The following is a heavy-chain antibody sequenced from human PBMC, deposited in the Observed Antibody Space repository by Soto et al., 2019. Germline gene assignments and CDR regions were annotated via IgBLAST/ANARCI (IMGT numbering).Heavy chain of an antibody. CDR3: AKDGLAYCGGDCYSAVCLQH. CDR2: ISYDGSNK. J-gene: IGHJ1*01. D-gene: IGHD2-21*02. Sequence: GGSLRLSCAASGFTFSSYGMHWVRQAPGKGLEWVAVISYDGSNKYYADSVKGRFTISRDNSKNTLYLQMNSLRAEDTAVYYCAKDGLAYCGGDCYSAVCLQHWGQGTLVTVSS. V-gene: IGHV3-30*18. CDR1: GFTFSSYG.